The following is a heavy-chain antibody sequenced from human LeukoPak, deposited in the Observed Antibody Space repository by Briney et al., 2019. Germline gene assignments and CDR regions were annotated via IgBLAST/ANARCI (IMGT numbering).Heavy chain of an antibody. CDR2: IYSGGST. Sequence: GGSLRLSCAASGFTVSSNYMSWVRQAPGKGLEWVSVIYSGGSTYYADSVKGRFTISRDNSKNTLYLQMKSLRAEDTAVYYCARDSIMITFGGVISWGQGTLVTVSS. D-gene: IGHD3-16*02. CDR3: ARDSIMITFGGVIS. CDR1: GFTVSSNY. J-gene: IGHJ4*02. V-gene: IGHV3-66*02.